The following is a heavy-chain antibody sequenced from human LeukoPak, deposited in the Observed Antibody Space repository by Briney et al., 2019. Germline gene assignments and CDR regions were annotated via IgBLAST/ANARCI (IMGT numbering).Heavy chain of an antibody. CDR2: IYYSGST. CDR3: ARHAGTYDFWSGFPYYYYYMDV. CDR1: GGSISSSSYY. J-gene: IGHJ6*03. V-gene: IGHV4-39*01. Sequence: SEALSLTCTVSGGSISSSSYYWGWIRQPPGKGLEWIGSIYYSGSTYYNPSLKSRVTISVDTSKNQFSLKLSSVTAAGTAVYYCARHAGTYDFWSGFPYYYYYMDVWGKGTTVTVSS. D-gene: IGHD3-3*01.